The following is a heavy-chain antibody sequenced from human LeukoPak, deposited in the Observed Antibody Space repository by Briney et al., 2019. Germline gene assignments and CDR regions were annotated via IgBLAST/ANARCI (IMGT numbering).Heavy chain of an antibody. CDR2: INTNTGNP. J-gene: IGHJ4*02. D-gene: IGHD4-11*01. V-gene: IGHV7-4-1*02. CDR3: AREDYTAYFDY. Sequence: ASVKVSCKASGYTFTGYYMHWVRQAPGQGLEWMGWINTNTGNPTYAQGFTGRFVFSLDTSVSTAYLQISSLKAEDTAVYYCAREDYTAYFDYWGQGTLVTVSS. CDR1: GYTFTGYY.